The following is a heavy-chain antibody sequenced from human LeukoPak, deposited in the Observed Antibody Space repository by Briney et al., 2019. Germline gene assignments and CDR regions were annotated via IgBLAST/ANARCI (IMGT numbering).Heavy chain of an antibody. Sequence: GGSLRLSCAASGFSFSSFGMNWGRQAPGNGLEWVAVLSHDGRNRNYADSVKGRFIISRDNSKKTLYLQMNSLRGEDTAAYYCARFREYTYGPFDSWGQGTLVTVSS. CDR2: LSHDGRNR. J-gene: IGHJ4*02. D-gene: IGHD5-18*01. V-gene: IGHV3-30*04. CDR1: GFSFSSFG. CDR3: ARFREYTYGPFDS.